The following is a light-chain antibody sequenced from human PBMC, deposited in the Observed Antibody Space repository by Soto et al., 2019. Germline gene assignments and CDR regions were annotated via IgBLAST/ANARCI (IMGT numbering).Light chain of an antibody. CDR3: QSFDADFVI. J-gene: IGLJ2*01. V-gene: IGLV6-57*04. Sequence: KFMLTQPHSVSESPGKTVTISCTRSSGSIANNYVQWYQQRPGSAPTTVFYENKLRPSGGPGRFSGSTDGSSNSASLTISGLQAEDEADYYCQSFDADFVIFGGGTKVTVL. CDR1: SGSIANNY. CDR2: ENK.